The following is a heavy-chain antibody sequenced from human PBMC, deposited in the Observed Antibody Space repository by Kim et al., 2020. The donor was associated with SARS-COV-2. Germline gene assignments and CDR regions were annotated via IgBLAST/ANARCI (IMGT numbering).Heavy chain of an antibody. CDR2: GST. CDR3: AKGRLKNLDV. J-gene: IGHJ6*04. Sequence: GSTYSADSVRGRFTISRDNSKNILHLQMNSLRAVDTAVYFCAKGRLKNLDVWGRETTVTVSS. V-gene: IGHV3-23*01.